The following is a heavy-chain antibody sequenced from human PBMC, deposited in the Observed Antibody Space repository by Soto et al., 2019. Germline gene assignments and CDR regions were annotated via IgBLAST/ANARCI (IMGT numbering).Heavy chain of an antibody. Sequence: GGSLRLSCAASGFSFSSYAMSWVRQAPGKGLEWVSAISGSGGSTYYADSVKGRFTISRDNSKNTLYLQMNSLRAEDTAVYYCAKVWTSSILCPRLDYWGQGTLVTVSS. D-gene: IGHD2-21*01. CDR1: GFSFSSYA. J-gene: IGHJ4*02. CDR2: ISGSGGST. V-gene: IGHV3-23*01. CDR3: AKVWTSSILCPRLDY.